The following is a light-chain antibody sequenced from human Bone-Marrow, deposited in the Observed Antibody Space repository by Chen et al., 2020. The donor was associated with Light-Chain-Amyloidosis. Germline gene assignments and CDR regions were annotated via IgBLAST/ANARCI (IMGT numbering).Light chain of an antibody. V-gene: IGKV3-20*01. CDR1: PTISSNY. Sequence: EIVLTQSPGTLSLSPGEGANLSCRASPTISSNYLTWYQQKFGQAPRLLIYGSSSRATGIPDRFTGGGSGTDFTLTINRLEPEDFAMYYCQQYGTSPHTVGGGTKVEIK. CDR3: QQYGTSPHT. CDR2: GSS. J-gene: IGKJ4*01.